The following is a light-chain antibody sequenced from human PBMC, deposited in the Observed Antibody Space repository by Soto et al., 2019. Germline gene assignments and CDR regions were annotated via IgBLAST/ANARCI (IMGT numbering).Light chain of an antibody. Sequence: QSALTQPRSVSGSPGQSVAISCTGSRSDVGGYKYVSWYQQFPGKAPKLIIYDVSRRPSGVPDRFSGSKSGNTASLTISGLQAEDEGVYYCCSYGGGRTPLGFGGGTKLTVL. V-gene: IGLV2-11*01. CDR3: CSYGGGRTPLG. CDR1: RSDVGGYKY. J-gene: IGLJ2*01. CDR2: DVS.